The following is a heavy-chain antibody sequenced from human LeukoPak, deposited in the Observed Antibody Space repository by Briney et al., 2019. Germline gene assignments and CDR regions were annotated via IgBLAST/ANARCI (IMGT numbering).Heavy chain of an antibody. D-gene: IGHD6-19*01. V-gene: IGHV3-33*06. CDR1: GFTFSSYG. CDR3: AKDHRVAVATSYYYYYMDV. J-gene: IGHJ6*03. Sequence: PGRSLRLSCAASGFTFSSYGMHWVRQAPGKGLEWVAVIWYDGSNKYYADSVKGRFTISRDNSKNTLYLQMNSLRAEDTAVYYCAKDHRVAVATSYYYYYMDVWGKGTTVTVSS. CDR2: IWYDGSNK.